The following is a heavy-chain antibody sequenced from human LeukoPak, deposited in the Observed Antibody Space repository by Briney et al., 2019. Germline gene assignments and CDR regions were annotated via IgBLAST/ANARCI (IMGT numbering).Heavy chain of an antibody. V-gene: IGHV3-33*01. CDR3: ARESSFGRYYYYGMDV. CDR2: IWYDGSNK. D-gene: IGHD3-3*01. CDR1: GFTFSSYG. J-gene: IGHJ6*02. Sequence: TGGSLRLPCAASGFTFSSYGMHWVRQAPGKGLEWVAVIWYDGSNKYYADSVKGRFTISRDNSKNTLYLQMNSLRAEDTAVYYCARESSFGRYYYYGMDVWGQGTTVTVSS.